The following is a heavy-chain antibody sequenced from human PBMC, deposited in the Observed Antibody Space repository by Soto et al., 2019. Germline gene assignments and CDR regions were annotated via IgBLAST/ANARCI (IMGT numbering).Heavy chain of an antibody. V-gene: IGHV1-69*13. Sequence: GASVKVSCKASGGTFSSYAISWVRQAPGQGLEWMGGIIPIFGTANYAQKFQGRVTITADESTSTAYMELSSLRSEDTAVYYCAREPVAGTGYFHLWGQGTLVPVSS. CDR3: AREPVAGTGYFHL. J-gene: IGHJ1*01. CDR2: IIPIFGTA. CDR1: GGTFSSYA. D-gene: IGHD6-19*01.